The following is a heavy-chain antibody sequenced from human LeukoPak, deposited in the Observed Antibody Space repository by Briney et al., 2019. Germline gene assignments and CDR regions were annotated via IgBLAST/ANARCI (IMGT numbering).Heavy chain of an antibody. Sequence: GGSLRLSCAASGFTFSSYSMNWVRQAPGKGLGWVSSISSSSSYIYYADSVKGRFTISRDNAKNSLYLQMNSLRAEDTAVYYCAGAYCSSTSCKTFDYWGQGTLVTVSS. CDR2: ISSSSSYI. V-gene: IGHV3-21*01. CDR3: AGAYCSSTSCKTFDY. CDR1: GFTFSSYS. J-gene: IGHJ4*02. D-gene: IGHD2-2*01.